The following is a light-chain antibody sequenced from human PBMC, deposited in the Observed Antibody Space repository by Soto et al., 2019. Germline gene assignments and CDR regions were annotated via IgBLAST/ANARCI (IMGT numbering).Light chain of an antibody. Sequence: IQLPQSPSSLSASVGDRVTRSFRASQGISSYLAWYKTKPGKAPKLMIYAASTLQSGVPSRFSGSGSGKDGTLTIRSMQPEEVATDYGQQLNSYPLTVGHGTQVDI. CDR1: QGISSY. J-gene: IGKJ3*01. V-gene: IGKV1-9*01. CDR2: AAS. CDR3: QQLNSYPLT.